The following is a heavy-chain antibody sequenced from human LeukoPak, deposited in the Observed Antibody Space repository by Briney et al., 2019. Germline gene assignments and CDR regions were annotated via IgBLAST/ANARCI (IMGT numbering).Heavy chain of an antibody. CDR2: INPSGGST. D-gene: IGHD1-7*01. V-gene: IGHV1-46*01. J-gene: IGHJ3*02. CDR3: AREGRELDAFDI. CDR1: GYTFTSYY. Sequence: AASVKVSCKASGYTFTSYYMHWVRQAPGQGLEWMGIINPSGGSTSCAQKFQGRVTMTRDTSTSTVYMELSSLRSEDTAVYYCAREGRELDAFDIWGQGTMVTVSS.